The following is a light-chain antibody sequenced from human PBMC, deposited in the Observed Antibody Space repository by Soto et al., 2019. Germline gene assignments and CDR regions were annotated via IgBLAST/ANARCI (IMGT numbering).Light chain of an antibody. CDR2: GAS. CDR3: QQYGSSPWT. V-gene: IGKV3-20*01. Sequence: TQYPATASVSPGERATLSCRASQSVSSNLAWYQQKPGQAPRLLMSGASSRSTGIPDRFSGSGSGTDFTLTISRLEPEDFAVYYCQQYGSSPWTFGQGTKV. CDR1: QSVSSN. J-gene: IGKJ1*01.